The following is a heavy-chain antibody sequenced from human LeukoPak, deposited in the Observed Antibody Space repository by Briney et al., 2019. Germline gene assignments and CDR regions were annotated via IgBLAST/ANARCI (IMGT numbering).Heavy chain of an antibody. D-gene: IGHD3-10*01. J-gene: IGHJ6*03. CDR1: GFTFSDYY. CDR3: AREKETLLSITMVRGLIRRHYYMDV. V-gene: IGHV3-11*04. Sequence: GGSLRLSCAASGFTFSDYYMSWIRQAPGKGLGWVSYISSSGSTIYYADTVKGRFTISREKAKNSLYLQMNSLRAEDTAVYYCAREKETLLSITMVRGLIRRHYYMDVWGKGTTVTISS. CDR2: ISSSGSTI.